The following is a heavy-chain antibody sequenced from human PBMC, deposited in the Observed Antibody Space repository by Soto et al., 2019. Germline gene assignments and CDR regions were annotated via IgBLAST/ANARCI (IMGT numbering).Heavy chain of an antibody. CDR2: ISAYNGNT. Sequence: ASVKVSCKASGYTFTSYGISWVRQAPGQGLEWMGWISAYNGNTNYAQKLQGRVTMTTDTSTSTAYMELRSLRSDDTAAYYCATSEQQLYPYPPQLRFDPWGQGTLVTVSS. CDR3: ATSEQQLYPYPPQLRFDP. D-gene: IGHD6-13*01. V-gene: IGHV1-18*04. J-gene: IGHJ5*02. CDR1: GYTFTSYG.